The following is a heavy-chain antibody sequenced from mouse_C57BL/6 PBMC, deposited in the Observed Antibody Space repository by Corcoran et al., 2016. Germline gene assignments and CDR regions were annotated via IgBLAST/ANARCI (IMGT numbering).Heavy chain of an antibody. J-gene: IGHJ3*01. Sequence: QIQLVQCGPELKKPGETVKISCKASGYTFTTYGMSWVKQAPGKGLKWMGWINTYSGVPTYADDFKGRFAFSLETSASTAYLQINNLKNEDTATYFCARDYYGSSYGFAYWGQGTLVTVSA. D-gene: IGHD1-1*01. CDR3: ARDYYGSSYGFAY. V-gene: IGHV9-3*01. CDR2: INTYSGVP. CDR1: GYTFTTYG.